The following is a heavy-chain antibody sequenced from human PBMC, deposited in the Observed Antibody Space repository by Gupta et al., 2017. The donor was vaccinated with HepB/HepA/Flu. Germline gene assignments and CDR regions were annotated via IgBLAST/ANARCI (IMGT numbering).Heavy chain of an antibody. CDR2: INPGGIA. Sequence: QVQLQQWCAGLLKPSETLSLICAVYGGSFSGNYWRWVRQSPEKGLEWIGEINPGGIAKYNPSLKSRVTMSRDTSKNHLSLKLSSVTAADTAVYYCARGPLTGTTRQFDDWGQGTQVTVSS. CDR1: GGSFSGNY. CDR3: ARGPLTGTTRQFDD. D-gene: IGHD1/OR15-1a*01. V-gene: IGHV4-34*01. J-gene: IGHJ4*02.